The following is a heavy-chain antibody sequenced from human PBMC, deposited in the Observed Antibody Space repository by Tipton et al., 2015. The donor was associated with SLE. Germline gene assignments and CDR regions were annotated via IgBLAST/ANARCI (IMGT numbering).Heavy chain of an antibody. CDR3: ARDHWSGQRWFDP. CDR2: VHTSGST. J-gene: IGHJ5*02. D-gene: IGHD3-3*01. CDR1: GGSISSYY. V-gene: IGHV4-4*07. Sequence: TLSLTCTVSGGSISSYYWSWIRQPAGKGLEWIGRVHTSGSTNYNPSLKSRVTMSVDTSKNQFSLKLTSVTAADTAVYYCARDHWSGQRWFDPWGQGTPVTVSS.